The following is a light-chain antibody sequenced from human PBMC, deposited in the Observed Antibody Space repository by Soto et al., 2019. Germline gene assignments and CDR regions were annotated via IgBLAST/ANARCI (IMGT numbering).Light chain of an antibody. CDR3: LQYGSSPYT. V-gene: IGKV3-20*01. CDR2: GAS. CDR1: QSVSSSY. Sequence: EIVLTQSPGTLSLSPGERATLSCRASQSVSSSYLAWYQQKPGQAPRLLIYGASSRATGIPDRFSGSESGTDFTLTISRLEPEDFAVYYCLQYGSSPYTVGQGTKLEIK. J-gene: IGKJ2*01.